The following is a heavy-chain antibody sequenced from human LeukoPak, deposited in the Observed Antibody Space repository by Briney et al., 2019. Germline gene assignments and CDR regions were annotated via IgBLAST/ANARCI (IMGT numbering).Heavy chain of an antibody. Sequence: SVKVSCKASGGTFSSYAISWVRQAPGQGLEWMGGIIPIFGTANYAQKFQGRVTITADKSTSTAYMELSSLRSGDTAVYYCARDLGYGDYLTFDYWGQGTLVTVSS. CDR1: GGTFSSYA. CDR2: IIPIFGTA. D-gene: IGHD4-17*01. J-gene: IGHJ4*02. CDR3: ARDLGYGDYLTFDY. V-gene: IGHV1-69*06.